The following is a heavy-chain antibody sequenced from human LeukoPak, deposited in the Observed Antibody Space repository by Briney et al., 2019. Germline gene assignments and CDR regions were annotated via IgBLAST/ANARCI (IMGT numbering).Heavy chain of an antibody. V-gene: IGHV4-4*02. CDR2: IYHSGNT. J-gene: IGHJ4*02. Sequence: SETLSLTCAVSGGSISSSNWWSWVRQPPGKGLEWIGEIYHSGNTNYNPSLKTRATISLDKSKNQFSLKLSSVTAADTAVYYCASALPFQLVHWGQGTLVTVSS. CDR3: ASALPFQLVH. D-gene: IGHD6-13*01. CDR1: GGSISSSNW.